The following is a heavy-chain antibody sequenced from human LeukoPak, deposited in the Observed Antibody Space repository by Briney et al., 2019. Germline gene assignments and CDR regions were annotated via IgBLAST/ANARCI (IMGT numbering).Heavy chain of an antibody. J-gene: IGHJ4*02. CDR1: GGSISSGGYS. D-gene: IGHD2-21*02. CDR2: IYHSGST. CDR3: ARRLAYCGGDCWGLDY. V-gene: IGHV4-30-2*02. Sequence: SETLSLTCAVSGGSISSGGYSWSWIRQPPGKGLEWIGYIYHSGSTYYNPSLKSRVTISVDRSKNQFSLKLSSVTAADTAVYYCARRLAYCGGDCWGLDYWGQGTLVTVSS.